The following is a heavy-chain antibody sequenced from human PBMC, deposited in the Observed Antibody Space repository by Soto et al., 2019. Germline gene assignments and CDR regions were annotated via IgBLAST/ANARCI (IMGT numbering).Heavy chain of an antibody. V-gene: IGHV1-2*04. J-gene: IGHJ6*02. CDR3: ARGMGDYVWGSYRPYYGMDV. D-gene: IGHD3-16*02. CDR2: INPNSGGT. CDR1: GYTFTGYY. Sequence: ASVKVSCKASGYTFTGYYMHWVRQAPGQGLEWMGWINPNSGGTNYAQKFQGWVTMTRDTSISTAYMELSRLRSDDTAVYYCARGMGDYVWGSYRPYYGMDVWGQGTTVTVSS.